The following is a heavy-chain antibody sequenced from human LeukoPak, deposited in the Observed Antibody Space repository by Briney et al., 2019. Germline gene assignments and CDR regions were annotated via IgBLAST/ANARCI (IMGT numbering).Heavy chain of an antibody. J-gene: IGHJ4*02. Sequence: GGSLRLSCAASGFTFSDYYMSWIRQAPGKGLEWVSYISSSGSTIYYADSVKGRFTISRDNAKNSLYLQMNSLRAEDTAVYYCARERDGYSAESYYFDYWGQGTLVTVSS. CDR1: GFTFSDYY. V-gene: IGHV3-11*04. CDR3: ARERDGYSAESYYFDY. D-gene: IGHD5-24*01. CDR2: ISSSGSTI.